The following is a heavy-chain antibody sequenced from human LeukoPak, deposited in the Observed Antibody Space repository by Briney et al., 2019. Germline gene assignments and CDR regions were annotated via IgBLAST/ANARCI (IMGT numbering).Heavy chain of an antibody. CDR2: IYHSGST. D-gene: IGHD3-16*01. CDR3: AREGEQPPPGGGYFDY. Sequence: KTSETLSLTCTVSGGSISSGGYYWSWIRQPPGKGLEWIGYIYHSGSTYYNPSLKSRVTISVDRSKNQFSLKLSSVTAADTAVYYCAREGEQPPPGGGYFDYWGQGTLVTVSS. J-gene: IGHJ4*02. CDR1: GGSISSGGYY. V-gene: IGHV4-30-2*01.